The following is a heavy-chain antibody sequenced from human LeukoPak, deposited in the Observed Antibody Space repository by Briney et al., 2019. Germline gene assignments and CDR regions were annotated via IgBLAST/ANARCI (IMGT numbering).Heavy chain of an antibody. D-gene: IGHD3-10*01. CDR2: ISSSSSTI. Sequence: QPGGSLRLSCAASGFTFSSYSMNWVRQAPGKGLEWVSYISSSSSTIYYADSVKGRFTISRDNAKNPLYLQMNSLRAEDTAVYYCARDPDYYGSGDAFDIWGQGTMVTVSS. J-gene: IGHJ3*02. V-gene: IGHV3-48*01. CDR3: ARDPDYYGSGDAFDI. CDR1: GFTFSSYS.